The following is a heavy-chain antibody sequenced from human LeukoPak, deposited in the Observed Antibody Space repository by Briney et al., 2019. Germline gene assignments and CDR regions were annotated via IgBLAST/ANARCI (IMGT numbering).Heavy chain of an antibody. CDR1: GFTFSSYE. J-gene: IGHJ6*02. CDR3: ARGNRIAMAGPHQYYYYGMDV. V-gene: IGHV3-48*03. CDR2: ISSSGSTI. D-gene: IGHD6-19*01. Sequence: PGGSLRLSCAASGFTFSSYEMNWVRQAPGKGLEWVSYISSSGSTIYYADSVKGRFTISRDNAKNSLYLQMNSLRAEDTAVYYCARGNRIAMAGPHQYYYYGMDVWGQGTTVTVSS.